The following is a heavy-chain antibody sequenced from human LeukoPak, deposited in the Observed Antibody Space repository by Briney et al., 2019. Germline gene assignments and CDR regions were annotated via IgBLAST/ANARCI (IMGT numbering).Heavy chain of an antibody. CDR3: AREPYYYDSSGYYDY. Sequence: ASVKVSCKASGYTFTSYGISWVRQAPGQGLEWMGWISAYNGNTNYAQKLQGRVTMSTDTSTSTAYMELRSLRSDDTAVYYCAREPYYYDSSGYYDYWGQGTLVTVSS. J-gene: IGHJ4*02. D-gene: IGHD3-22*01. CDR2: ISAYNGNT. V-gene: IGHV1-18*01. CDR1: GYTFTSYG.